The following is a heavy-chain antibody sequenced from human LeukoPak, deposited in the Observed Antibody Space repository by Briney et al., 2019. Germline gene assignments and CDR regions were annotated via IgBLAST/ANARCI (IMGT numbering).Heavy chain of an antibody. CDR2: NIPILGTE. CDR1: VGTFSSYA. D-gene: IGHD3-16*01. V-gene: IGHV1-69*01. CDR3: ARVGLHDLGGLFDY. J-gene: IGHJ4*02. Sequence: GASVNVSCKASVGTFSSYAISWVRQPPGRGLEWMGGNIPILGTENYAQKFQDRVTNNADEYTHTAHMAVSSLRSEDTAVYYCARVGLHDLGGLFDYWGQGTLVTVSS.